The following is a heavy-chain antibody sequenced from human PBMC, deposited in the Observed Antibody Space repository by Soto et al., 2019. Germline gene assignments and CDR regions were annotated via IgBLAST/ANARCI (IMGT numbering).Heavy chain of an antibody. V-gene: IGHV3-30*18. D-gene: IGHD6-6*01. Sequence: GGSLRLSCAASGFTFSSYGMHWVRQAPGKGLEWVAVISYDGSNKYYADSVKGRFTISRDNSKNTLYLQMNSLRAEDTAVYYCAKDPSIAARTSSLRGSYWGQGTLVTVSS. CDR1: GFTFSSYG. CDR3: AKDPSIAARTSSLRGSY. J-gene: IGHJ4*02. CDR2: ISYDGSNK.